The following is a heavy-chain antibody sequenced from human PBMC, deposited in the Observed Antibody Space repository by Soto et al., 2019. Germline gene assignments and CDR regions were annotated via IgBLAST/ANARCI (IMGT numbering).Heavy chain of an antibody. CDR3: ARVTYSYGWIFDY. CDR1: GFTFSSHW. J-gene: IGHJ4*01. V-gene: IGHV3-7*01. Sequence: GSLRLSCAASGFTFSSHWMSWVRQAPGKGLEWVANVKQDGSEKDYMDSVKGRFTFSRDNAKNSLYLHMNSVRAEDTAVYYCARVTYSYGWIFDYWGQGTLVTVSS. CDR2: VKQDGSEK. D-gene: IGHD3-16*01.